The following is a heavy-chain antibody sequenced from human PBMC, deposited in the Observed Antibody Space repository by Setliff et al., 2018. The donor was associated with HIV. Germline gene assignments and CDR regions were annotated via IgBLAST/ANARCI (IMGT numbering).Heavy chain of an antibody. CDR2: IHTTGST. CDR1: GDSISSGSYY. J-gene: IGHJ5*02. CDR3: AKRTFGSGRFDP. Sequence: SETLSLTCSVSGDSISSGSYYWSWIRLPAGKGLEWIGQIHTTGSTNYNPSLKSRVTISINTSKNQFSLKLNSVTATDTAVYYCAKRTFGSGRFDPWGQGTLVTVSS. D-gene: IGHD3-16*01. V-gene: IGHV4-61*09.